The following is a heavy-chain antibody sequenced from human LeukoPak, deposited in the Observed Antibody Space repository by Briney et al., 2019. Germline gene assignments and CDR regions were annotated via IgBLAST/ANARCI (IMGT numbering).Heavy chain of an antibody. CDR3: TSTYYDFWSGYSTFDY. CDR1: GFTFSSYA. Sequence: GGSLRLSCVASGFTFSSYAMSWVRQAPGKGLEWVSGVTASGGSTPYADSVKGRFTISRDTSKNTLYLQMNSLRAEDTAVYYCTSTYYDFWSGYSTFDYWGQGTLVTVSS. D-gene: IGHD3-3*01. J-gene: IGHJ4*02. CDR2: VTASGGST. V-gene: IGHV3-23*01.